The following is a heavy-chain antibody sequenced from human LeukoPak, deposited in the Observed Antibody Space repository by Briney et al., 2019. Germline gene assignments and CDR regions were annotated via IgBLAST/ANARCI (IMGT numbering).Heavy chain of an antibody. Sequence: SETLSLTCTVSGGSISSYYWSWIRQPAGKGLEWIGRIYTSGSTNYNPSLKSRVTMSVDTSKNQFSLKLSSVTAADTAVYYCATGPLLVGATSPIDYWGQGTLVTVSS. J-gene: IGHJ4*02. CDR3: ATGPLLVGATSPIDY. D-gene: IGHD1-26*01. CDR2: IYTSGST. CDR1: GGSISSYY. V-gene: IGHV4-4*07.